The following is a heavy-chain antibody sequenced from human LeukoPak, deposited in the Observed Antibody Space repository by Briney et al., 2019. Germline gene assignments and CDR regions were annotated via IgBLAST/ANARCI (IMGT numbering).Heavy chain of an antibody. J-gene: IGHJ6*03. V-gene: IGHV3-9*03. Sequence: PGGSLRLSCAASGFTFDDYAMHWVRQAPGKGLEWVSGISWNSGSIGYADSVKGRFTISRDNAKNSLYLQMNSLRAEDMALYYCAKDKAPDYYYYYMDVWGKGTTVTVSS. CDR1: GFTFDDYA. CDR3: AKDKAPDYYYYYMDV. CDR2: ISWNSGSI.